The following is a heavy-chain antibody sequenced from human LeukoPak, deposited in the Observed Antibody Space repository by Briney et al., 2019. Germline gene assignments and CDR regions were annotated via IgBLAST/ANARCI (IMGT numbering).Heavy chain of an antibody. Sequence: GGSLRLSCAVSGFTFSSYSMSWVRQAPGKGLEWVSSISSSGTYKYYADSVKGRFTISRDNAKNSLYLQMNSLRAEDTAVYYCAKGKDSVAGATNDYWGQGTLVAVSS. CDR1: GFTFSSYS. D-gene: IGHD6-19*01. J-gene: IGHJ4*02. CDR2: ISSSGTYK. V-gene: IGHV3-21*01. CDR3: AKGKDSVAGATNDY.